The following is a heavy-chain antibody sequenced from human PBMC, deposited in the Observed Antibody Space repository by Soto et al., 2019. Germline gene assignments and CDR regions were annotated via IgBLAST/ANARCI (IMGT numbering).Heavy chain of an antibody. D-gene: IGHD6-19*01. CDR3: ARSGSGSAWF. CDR1: GGSVSSGRYY. Sequence: SETLSLTCPVSGGSVSSGRYYWSRIRQPPGKGVEWIGYIYYSGRTKYNPSLKSRVTISVNTSKDTLSLQLTSMNVADTAVYYSARSGSGSAWFGGRATLVSVS. J-gene: IGHJ4*02. CDR2: IYYSGRT. V-gene: IGHV4-61*01.